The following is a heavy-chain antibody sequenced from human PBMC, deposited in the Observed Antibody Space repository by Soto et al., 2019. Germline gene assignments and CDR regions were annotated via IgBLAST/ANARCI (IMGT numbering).Heavy chain of an antibody. V-gene: IGHV4-59*01. CDR2: IYYSGST. D-gene: IGHD4-17*01. Sequence: SETLSLTCTVSGGSISSYYWSWIRQPPGKGLEWIGYIYYSGSTNYNPSLKSRVTISVDTSKNQFSLKLSSVTAADTAVYYCARRYGYAFAISTQRTIVTVSS. CDR1: GGSISSYY. CDR3: ARRYGYAFAI. J-gene: IGHJ3*02.